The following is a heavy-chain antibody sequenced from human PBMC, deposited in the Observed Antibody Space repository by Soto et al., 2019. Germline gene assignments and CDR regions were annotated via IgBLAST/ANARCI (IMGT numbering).Heavy chain of an antibody. CDR2: ISSSSSTI. CDR3: ARDNSNYVYYYYYGMDV. CDR1: GFTFDDYA. D-gene: IGHD4-4*01. Sequence: PGGSLRLSCAASGFTFDDYAMHWVRQPPGKGLEWVSDISSSSSTIYYADSVKGRFTISRDNAKNSLYLQMNSLRDEDTAVYYCARDNSNYVYYYYYGMDVWGQGTTVTVSS. V-gene: IGHV3-48*02. J-gene: IGHJ6*02.